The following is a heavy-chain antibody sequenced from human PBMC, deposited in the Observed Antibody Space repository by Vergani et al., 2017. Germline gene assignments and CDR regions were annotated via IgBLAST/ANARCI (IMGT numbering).Heavy chain of an antibody. CDR3: ARGRANCSGGSCYWLVYYYYYYMDV. CDR2: IKHSGST. D-gene: IGHD2-15*01. J-gene: IGHJ6*03. CDR1: GGSFSGYY. Sequence: QVQLQQWGAGLLKPSETLSLPCAVYGGSFSGYYWSWIRQPPGKGLEWIGEIKHSGSTNYNPSLKSRVTISVDTSKNQLSLKLSSVTAADTAVYYCARGRANCSGGSCYWLVYYYYYYMDVWGKGTTVTVSS. V-gene: IGHV4-34*01.